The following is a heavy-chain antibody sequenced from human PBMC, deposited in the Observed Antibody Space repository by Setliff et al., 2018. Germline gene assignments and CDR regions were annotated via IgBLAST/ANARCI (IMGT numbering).Heavy chain of an antibody. Sequence: GGSLRLSCAASGFTFSDHYMDWVRQAPGKGLEWVGRSRNKGNSYSTEYAASVKGRFTISRDDSKNSLYLQMNSLKTEDTAVYYCTRARDRSGHWDFDYWGQGTLVTVSS. V-gene: IGHV3-72*01. CDR1: GFTFSDHY. J-gene: IGHJ4*02. CDR3: TRARDRSGHWDFDY. CDR2: SRNKGNSYST. D-gene: IGHD3-3*01.